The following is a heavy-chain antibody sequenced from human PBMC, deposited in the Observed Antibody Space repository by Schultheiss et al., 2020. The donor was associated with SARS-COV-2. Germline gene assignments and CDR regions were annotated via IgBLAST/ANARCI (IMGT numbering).Heavy chain of an antibody. CDR1: GFTVSSNY. D-gene: IGHD6-13*01. CDR2: IYSGGST. J-gene: IGHJ5*02. V-gene: IGHV3-53*01. Sequence: GGSLRLSCAASGFTVSSNYMSWVRQAPGKGLEWVSVIYSGGSTYYADSVKGRFTISRDNSKNTLYLQMNSLRAEDTAVYYCARDLGIAAAGRGNWFDPWGQGTLVTVSS. CDR3: ARDLGIAAAGRGNWFDP.